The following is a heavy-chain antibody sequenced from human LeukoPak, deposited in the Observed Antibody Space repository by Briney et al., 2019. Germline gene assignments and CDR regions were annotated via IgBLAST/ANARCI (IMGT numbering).Heavy chain of an antibody. V-gene: IGHV4-61*02. CDR3: ARDEMVRGVINTYYFDY. CDR2: IYTSGST. J-gene: IGHJ4*02. CDR1: GGSISSGSYY. D-gene: IGHD3-10*01. Sequence: SETLSLTCTVSGGSISSGSYYWSWIRQPAGKGLEWIGRIYTSGSTNYNPSLKSRVTMSVDTSKNHFSLKLSSVTAADTAVYYCARDEMVRGVINTYYFDYWGQGTLVTVSS.